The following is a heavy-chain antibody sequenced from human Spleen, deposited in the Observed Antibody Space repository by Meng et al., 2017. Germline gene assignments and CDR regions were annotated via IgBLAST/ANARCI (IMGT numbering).Heavy chain of an antibody. D-gene: IGHD2-2*01. CDR3: ARKAGNCISTTCYSLDY. CDR2: INAVFGTT. J-gene: IGHJ4*02. CDR1: GGIFSNYV. V-gene: IGHV1-69*13. Sequence: SVKVSCKALGGIFSNYVIGWVRQAPGQGLEWMGGINAVFGTTNYAQKFQDRVTITSDESSSTVYMELTRLTSEDTAVYFCARKAGNCISTTCYSLDYWGQGTLVTVSS.